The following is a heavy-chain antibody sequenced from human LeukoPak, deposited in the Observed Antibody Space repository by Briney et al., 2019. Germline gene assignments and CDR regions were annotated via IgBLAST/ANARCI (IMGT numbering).Heavy chain of an antibody. Sequence: GGSLRLSCAASGFTVSSNFMSWVRQTPGVGLEWVSVIYSDGSTYYADSVKGRFTISRDSSKNTLYLQMDSLRAEDTAVYYCARGWGLDYWGQGTLVTVSS. CDR3: ARGWGLDY. CDR2: IYSDGST. V-gene: IGHV3-53*01. CDR1: GFTVSSNF. J-gene: IGHJ4*02. D-gene: IGHD6-19*01.